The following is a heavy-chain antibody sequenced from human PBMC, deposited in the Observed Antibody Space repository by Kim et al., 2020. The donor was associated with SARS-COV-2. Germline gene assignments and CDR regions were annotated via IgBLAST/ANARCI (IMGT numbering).Heavy chain of an antibody. CDR2: MNPNSGNT. CDR1: GYTFTSYD. D-gene: IGHD3-22*01. Sequence: ASVKVSCKASGYTFTSYDINWVRQATGQGLVWMGWMNPNSGNTGYAQKFQGRVTMTRNTSISTAYMELSSLRSEDTAVYYCARVHYDSSGYYVYYYGMDVWGQGTTVTVSS. V-gene: IGHV1-8*01. J-gene: IGHJ6*02. CDR3: ARVHYDSSGYYVYYYGMDV.